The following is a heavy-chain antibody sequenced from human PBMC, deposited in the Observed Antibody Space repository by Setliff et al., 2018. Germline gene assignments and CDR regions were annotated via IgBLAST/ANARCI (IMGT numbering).Heavy chain of an antibody. CDR2: ISGSGGRT. Sequence: PGGSLRLSCAASGFTFSPYIIHWVRQAPGRGLEWVSDISGSGGRTYYADSVKGRFTISRDNSKNTLYLQMNSLRAEDTAVYYCARDKLRFLENWFDPWGQGTLVTVSS. CDR1: GFTFSPYI. J-gene: IGHJ5*02. D-gene: IGHD3-3*01. V-gene: IGHV3-23*01. CDR3: ARDKLRFLENWFDP.